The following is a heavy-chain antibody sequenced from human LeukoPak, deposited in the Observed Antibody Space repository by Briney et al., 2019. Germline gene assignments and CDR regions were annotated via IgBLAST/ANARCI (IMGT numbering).Heavy chain of an antibody. Sequence: RPGGSLRLSCAASGFTFDYYGMSWVRQAPGKGLEWVSGINWNGGSTGYADSVKGRFTISRDNAKNSLYLQMNSLRAEDTALYYCASADDILTGDFDYWGQGTLVTVSS. CDR1: GFTFDYYG. J-gene: IGHJ4*02. V-gene: IGHV3-20*04. D-gene: IGHD3-9*01. CDR3: ASADDILTGDFDY. CDR2: INWNGGST.